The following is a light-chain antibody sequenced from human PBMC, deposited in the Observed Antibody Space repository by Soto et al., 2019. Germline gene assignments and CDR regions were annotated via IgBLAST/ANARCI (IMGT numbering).Light chain of an antibody. CDR3: QQYNNWPPIT. CDR1: QSVSSN. J-gene: IGKJ5*01. V-gene: IGKV3-15*01. CDR2: GAS. Sequence: EIVMTQSPAPLSVSPGEIATLSCRASQSVSSNLAWYQQKPGQAPRLLIYGASTRATGIPARFSVSGSGTEFTLTISSLQSEDFAVYYCQQYNNWPPITFGQGTRLEIK.